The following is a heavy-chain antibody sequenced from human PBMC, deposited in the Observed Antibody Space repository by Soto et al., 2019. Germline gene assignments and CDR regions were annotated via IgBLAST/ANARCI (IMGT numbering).Heavy chain of an antibody. J-gene: IGHJ4*02. CDR3: ARGPVVGYSGYDWSYYFDY. V-gene: IGHV1-69*02. Sequence: QVQLVQSGAEVKKPGSSVKVSCKASGGTFSSYTISWVRQAPGQGLEWMGRIIPILGIANYAQKFQGRVTITADKSTSTAYMELSSLRSEDTAVYYCARGPVVGYSGYDWSYYFDYWGQGTLVTVSS. CDR1: GGTFSSYT. CDR2: IIPILGIA. D-gene: IGHD5-12*01.